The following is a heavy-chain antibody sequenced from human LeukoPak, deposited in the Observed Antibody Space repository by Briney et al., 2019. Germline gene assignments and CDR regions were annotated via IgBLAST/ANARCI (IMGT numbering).Heavy chain of an antibody. CDR3: AQSLGSSNWIGNWFDP. V-gene: IGHV4-39*01. CDR2: IYYTGTT. D-gene: IGHD6-13*01. CDR1: GGSISSSSHS. J-gene: IGHJ5*02. Sequence: SETLSLTCTVSGGSISSSSHSWGWIRQPPGKGLEWTGSIYYTGTTYYNPCLKSRVTISVDTSKNQFSLKLNSVTAADTAVYYCAQSLGSSNWIGNWFDPWGQSTRLTVSS.